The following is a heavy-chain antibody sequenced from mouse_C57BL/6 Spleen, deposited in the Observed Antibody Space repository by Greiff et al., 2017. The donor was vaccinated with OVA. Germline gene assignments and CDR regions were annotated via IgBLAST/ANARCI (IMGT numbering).Heavy chain of an antibody. CDR3: ASLYYYDYYAMDY. CDR2: IWSGGST. Sequence: VQLQQSGPGLVQPSQSLSITSTVSGSSLTSYGVHWVRQSPGKGLEWLGVIWSGGSTDYNAAFISRLSISKDNSKSQVFFKMNSLQADDTAIYYCASLYYYDYYAMDYWGQGTSVTVSS. D-gene: IGHD1-1*01. CDR1: GSSLTSYG. V-gene: IGHV2-2*01. J-gene: IGHJ4*01.